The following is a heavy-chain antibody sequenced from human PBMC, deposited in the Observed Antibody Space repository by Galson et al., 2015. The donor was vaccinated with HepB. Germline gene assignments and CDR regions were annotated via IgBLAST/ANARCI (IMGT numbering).Heavy chain of an antibody. D-gene: IGHD1-26*01. CDR3: AKDISVGSSPDAFNI. CDR2: ISWNSGSI. V-gene: IGHV3-9*01. Sequence: SLRLSCAASGFTFDDHVVNWVRQAPGKGLEWVSGISWNSGSIVYADSVKGRFTISRDNAKNSLYLEMNSLRANDTALYYCAKDISVGSSPDAFNIWGQATMVIVSS. CDR1: GFTFDDHV. J-gene: IGHJ3*02.